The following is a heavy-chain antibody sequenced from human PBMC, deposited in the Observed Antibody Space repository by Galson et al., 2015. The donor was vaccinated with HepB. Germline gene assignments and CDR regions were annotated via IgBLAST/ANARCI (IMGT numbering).Heavy chain of an antibody. V-gene: IGHV3-74*01. Sequence: SLRLSCAASQFTLSNYWMHWVRQAPGKGLVWVSRINSDGRSTSYADSVKGRFTISRDNAKNTLYLQMNSLRAEDTAVYYCAILGWFGEFWTRNYGMDVWGQGTTVTVSS. D-gene: IGHD3-10*01. CDR2: INSDGRST. CDR1: QFTLSNYW. J-gene: IGHJ6*02. CDR3: AILGWFGEFWTRNYGMDV.